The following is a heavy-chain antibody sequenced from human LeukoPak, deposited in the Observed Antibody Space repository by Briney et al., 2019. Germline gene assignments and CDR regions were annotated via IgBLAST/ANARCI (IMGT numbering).Heavy chain of an antibody. Sequence: AGESLILSCAASGFTFSSYSMNWVRQAPGKVLGWDSSISSSSSYISCDASVKGRFTISRDNAKNSLYLQMNSPRAEDTAVYYCARDGYSFGHDFDYWGQGTLVTVSS. D-gene: IGHD5-18*01. CDR3: ARDGYSFGHDFDY. CDR1: GFTFSSYS. J-gene: IGHJ4*02. V-gene: IGHV3-21*01. CDR2: ISSSSSYI.